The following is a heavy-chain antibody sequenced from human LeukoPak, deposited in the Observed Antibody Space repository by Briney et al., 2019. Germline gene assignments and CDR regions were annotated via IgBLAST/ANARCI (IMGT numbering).Heavy chain of an antibody. CDR2: INPNSGGT. D-gene: IGHD1-1*01. CDR3: ARVTNSRAFDY. Sequence: GASVKVSCKASGYTFTGYYMHWVRQAPGQGLEWMGWINPNSGGTNHAQKFQGRVTMTRDTSISTAYMELSRLRSDDTAVYYCARVTNSRAFDYWGQGTLVTVSS. CDR1: GYTFTGYY. V-gene: IGHV1-2*02. J-gene: IGHJ4*02.